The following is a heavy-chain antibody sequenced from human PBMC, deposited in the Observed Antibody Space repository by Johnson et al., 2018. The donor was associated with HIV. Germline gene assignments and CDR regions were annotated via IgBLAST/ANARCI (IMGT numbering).Heavy chain of an antibody. Sequence: VQLVESGGALVQPGGSLRLSCVASGFTFSSYWMSWVRQAPGKGLEWVANIKQDGSEKYYVDSVKGRFTISSDNAKNSLYLQMNSLRAEDTAVYYCARVGAAGVDAFDIWGQGTMVTVSS. CDR1: GFTFSSYW. D-gene: IGHD6-25*01. V-gene: IGHV3-7*01. J-gene: IGHJ3*02. CDR2: IKQDGSEK. CDR3: ARVGAAGVDAFDI.